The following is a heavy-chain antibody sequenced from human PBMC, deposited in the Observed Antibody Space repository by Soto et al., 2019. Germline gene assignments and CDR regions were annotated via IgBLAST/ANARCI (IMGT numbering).Heavy chain of an antibody. J-gene: IGHJ4*02. CDR2: ISSSGSTI. CDR1: GFTFSDYY. Sequence: QVQLVESGGGLVKPGGSMRLSCAASGFTFSDYYMSWIRQAPGKGLEWVSYISSSGSTIYYADSVKGRFTVSRDNAKNSLFLQMNSLRAEDAAMYYCARDRMYRRSWYSYWGQGTLVTVSS. CDR3: ARDRMYRRSWYSY. V-gene: IGHV3-11*01. D-gene: IGHD6-13*01.